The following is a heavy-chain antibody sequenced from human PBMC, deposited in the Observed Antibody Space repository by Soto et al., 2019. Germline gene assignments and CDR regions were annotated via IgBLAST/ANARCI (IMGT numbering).Heavy chain of an antibody. D-gene: IGHD4-17*01. CDR2: IYYSGST. V-gene: IGHV4-61*01. CDR3: ARERTYGDLPFDY. Sequence: SETLSLTCTVSGGSVSSGSYYWSWIRQPPGKGLEWIGYIYYSGSTNYNPSLKSRVTISVDTSKNQFSLKLSSVIAADTAVYYCARERTYGDLPFDYWGQGTLVTVSS. CDR1: GGSVSSGSYY. J-gene: IGHJ4*02.